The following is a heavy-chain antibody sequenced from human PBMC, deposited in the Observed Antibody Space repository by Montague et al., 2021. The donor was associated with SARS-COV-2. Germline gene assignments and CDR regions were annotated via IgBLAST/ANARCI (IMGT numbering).Heavy chain of an antibody. V-gene: IGHV3-66*01. D-gene: IGHD2-15*01. CDR3: ARDPSSSVGAFDI. CDR2: TYFGGTT. Sequence: SLRLSCAASGFSVTDNYMHWVRQPPGKAPEWLSATYFGGTTKYSDSVRGRFTVSSDDSKNTLVLQMNNLRTADTAVFYCARDPSSSVGAFDIWGQGTMVTVSS. CDR1: GFSVTDNY. J-gene: IGHJ3*02.